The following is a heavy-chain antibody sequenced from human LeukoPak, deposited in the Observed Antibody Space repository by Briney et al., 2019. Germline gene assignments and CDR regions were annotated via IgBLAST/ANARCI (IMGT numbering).Heavy chain of an antibody. CDR3: ARGLYTEVSTTQGDY. CDR1: GGSFSGYY. D-gene: IGHD3-16*01. J-gene: IGHJ4*02. CDR2: INHSGST. Sequence: SETLSLTCAVYGGSFSGYYWSWFRQPPGKGLEWIGEINHSGSTDYNPSLKSRVTISVDTSKNQFSLKLSSVAAADTAVYYCARGLYTEVSTTQGDYWGQGTLVTVSS. V-gene: IGHV4-34*01.